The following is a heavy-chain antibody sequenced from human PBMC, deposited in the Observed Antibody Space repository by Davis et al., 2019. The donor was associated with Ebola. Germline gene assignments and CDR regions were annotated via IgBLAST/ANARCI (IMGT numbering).Heavy chain of an antibody. Sequence: SETLSLTCPVSAGSISSSSYYWGWIRQPPGKGLEWIGSIYYSGSTYYNPSLKSRVTISVDTSKNQFSLKLSSVTAADTAVYYCARGPFWSGYPLDYWGQGTLGTVSS. CDR2: IYYSGST. CDR3: ARGPFWSGYPLDY. J-gene: IGHJ4*02. V-gene: IGHV4-39*01. D-gene: IGHD3-3*01. CDR1: AGSISSSSYY.